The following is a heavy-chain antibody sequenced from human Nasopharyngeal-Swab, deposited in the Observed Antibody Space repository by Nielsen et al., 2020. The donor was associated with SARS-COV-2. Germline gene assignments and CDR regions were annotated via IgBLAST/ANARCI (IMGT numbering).Heavy chain of an antibody. D-gene: IGHD5-12*01. J-gene: IGHJ4*02. CDR3: ARGASAYDS. CDR2: IYPEDSES. V-gene: IGHV5-51*01. Sequence: GESLKISCKGSGYSFTNFWIGWVRQTPGKGLEWVGIIYPEDSESRYSPSFQGQVTISAEKSISTAYLQWSSLKASDTAMYYCARGASAYDSWGQGTLVTVSS. CDR1: GYSFTNFW.